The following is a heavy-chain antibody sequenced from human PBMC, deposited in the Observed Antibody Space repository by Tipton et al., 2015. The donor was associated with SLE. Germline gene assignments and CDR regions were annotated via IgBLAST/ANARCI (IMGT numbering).Heavy chain of an antibody. Sequence: SLRLSCAASGFTFSSYAMSWVRQAPGKGLEWVSVIYSGGSSTYYADSVKGRFTISRDNSKNTLYLQMNSLRAEDTAVYYCAKVGPPLAAAYTGYYYYSMDVWGKGTTVTVSS. V-gene: IGHV3-23*03. CDR2: IYSGGSST. D-gene: IGHD3-16*01. CDR1: GFTFSSYA. J-gene: IGHJ6*03. CDR3: AKVGPPLAAAYTGYYYYSMDV.